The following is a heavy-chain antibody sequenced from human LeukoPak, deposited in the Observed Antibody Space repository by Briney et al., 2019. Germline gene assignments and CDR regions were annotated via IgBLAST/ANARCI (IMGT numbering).Heavy chain of an antibody. Sequence: GGSLRLSCAASGFTFSSYDMHWVRQAPGKGLEWVSGISWNSGTIGYADSVKGRFTISRDNAKNSLYLQMNSLRAEDTALYYCVKGAAYHLGDAFDIWGQGTMVTVSS. CDR2: ISWNSGTI. D-gene: IGHD2-15*01. CDR3: VKGAAYHLGDAFDI. V-gene: IGHV3-9*01. CDR1: GFTFSSYD. J-gene: IGHJ3*02.